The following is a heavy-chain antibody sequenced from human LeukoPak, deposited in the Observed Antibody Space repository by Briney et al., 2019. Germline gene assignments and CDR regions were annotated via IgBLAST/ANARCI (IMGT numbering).Heavy chain of an antibody. CDR1: GFTFSTYA. Sequence: PGGCLRLSCAASGFTFSTYAMSWVRQAPGKGLEWVSSIVRSAGSTFYADSVKGRFTISRDNAKSTLYLQMNSLRAEDTAVYYCAKERVRGVIFDAFDIWGQGTMVTVSS. D-gene: IGHD3-10*01. V-gene: IGHV3-23*01. J-gene: IGHJ3*02. CDR2: IVRSAGST. CDR3: AKERVRGVIFDAFDI.